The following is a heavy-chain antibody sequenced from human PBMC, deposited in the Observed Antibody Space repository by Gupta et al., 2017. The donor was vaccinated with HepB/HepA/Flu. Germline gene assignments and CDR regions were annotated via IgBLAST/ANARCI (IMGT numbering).Heavy chain of an antibody. CDR1: GFTFSSSG. CDR3: ATDIVVVPAGAFDY. D-gene: IGHD2-2*01. Sequence: QVQLVESGGDVVQPGRSLRLSCASSGFTFSSSGMAWVPQAPGNGLEWFAVIWYDGSNKYYADSVKGRFTISRDNSKNTLYLQMNSLRAGDTAVYYCATDIVVVPAGAFDYWGQGTLVTVSS. V-gene: IGHV3-33*01. CDR2: IWYDGSNK. J-gene: IGHJ4*02.